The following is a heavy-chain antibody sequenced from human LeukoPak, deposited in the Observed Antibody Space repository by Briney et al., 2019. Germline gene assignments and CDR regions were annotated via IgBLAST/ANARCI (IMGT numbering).Heavy chain of an antibody. Sequence: GGSLRLSCAASGFTFSSYWMHWVRQAPGKGLVWVSRINSDGSSTSYADSVKGRFTISRDNAKNTLYLQMNSLRAEDTAVYYCATHCSSTSCYAYWGQGTLVTVSS. CDR3: ATHCSSTSCYAY. D-gene: IGHD2-2*01. J-gene: IGHJ4*02. V-gene: IGHV3-74*01. CDR1: GFTFSSYW. CDR2: INSDGSST.